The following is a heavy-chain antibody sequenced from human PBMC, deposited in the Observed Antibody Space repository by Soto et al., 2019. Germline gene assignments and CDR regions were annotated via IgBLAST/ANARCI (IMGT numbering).Heavy chain of an antibody. D-gene: IGHD2-15*01. J-gene: IGHJ5*02. Sequence: QVQLQQWGAGLLKPSETLSLTCAVYGGSFSGYYWSWIRQPPGKGLEWIGEINHGGTTNDNPSLTSPVTISVNTTTHQLSLGMGSVTAAETAVYYWARAGPRFCSGGSSYSGRESWGQGTLLTSSS. V-gene: IGHV4-34*01. CDR1: GGSFSGYY. CDR3: ARAGPRFCSGGSSYSGRES. CDR2: INHGGTT.